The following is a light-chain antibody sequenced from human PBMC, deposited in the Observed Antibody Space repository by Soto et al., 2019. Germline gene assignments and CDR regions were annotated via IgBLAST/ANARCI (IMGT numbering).Light chain of an antibody. CDR1: QSVDSS. CDR2: DAS. Sequence: EVVLTQSPATLSLSPGERATLSCRASQSVDSSLAWYQQKLGQAPRLLIYDASNRATGIPGRFSGSGSGTDFTLTISSLEPEDFAVYYCQQRGAFGQVNKVEIK. V-gene: IGKV3-11*01. CDR3: QQRGA. J-gene: IGKJ2*01.